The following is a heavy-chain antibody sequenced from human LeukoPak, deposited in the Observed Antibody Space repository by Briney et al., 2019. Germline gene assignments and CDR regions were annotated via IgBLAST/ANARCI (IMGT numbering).Heavy chain of an antibody. CDR3: AKWGVITMVRGVIDY. CDR1: GFTFRSYG. Sequence: GSLRLSWAASGFTFRSYGIHWVRPAPSKGPEGVGFLRYDGSNKYYADSVKGRFTISRDNSKNTLYLQMNSLRAEDTAVYYCAKWGVITMVRGVIDYWGQGTLVTVSS. V-gene: IGHV3-30*02. J-gene: IGHJ4*02. D-gene: IGHD3-10*01. CDR2: LRYDGSNK.